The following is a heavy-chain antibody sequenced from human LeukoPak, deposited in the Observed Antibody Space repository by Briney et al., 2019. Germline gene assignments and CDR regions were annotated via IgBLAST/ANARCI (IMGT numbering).Heavy chain of an antibody. J-gene: IGHJ6*03. CDR2: IYYSGST. CDR1: GGSISSSSYY. Sequence: SETLSLTCTVSGGSISSSSYYWGWIRQPPGKGLEWIGSIYYSGSTYYNPSLKSRVTISVDRSKNQFSLKLSSVTAADTAVYYCARADPGGSYWPYYMDVWGKGTTVTVSS. D-gene: IGHD1-26*01. CDR3: ARADPGGSYWPYYMDV. V-gene: IGHV4-39*07.